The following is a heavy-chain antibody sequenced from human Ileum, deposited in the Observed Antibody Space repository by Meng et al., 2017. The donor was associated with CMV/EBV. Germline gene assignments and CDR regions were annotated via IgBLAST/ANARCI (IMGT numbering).Heavy chain of an antibody. CDR2: IYAAGNT. V-gene: IGHV3-66*02. CDR1: GFTVSSTF. CDR3: ARYHHSQHFDC. J-gene: IGHJ4*02. Sequence: GESLKISCDASGFTVSSTFMSWVRQAPGKGLEWVSVIYAAGNTYYADSVKGRFTISRDSSRNTVYLQMNSLRVDDTAVYYCARYHHSQHFDCWGQGTLVTVSS. D-gene: IGHD2-2*01.